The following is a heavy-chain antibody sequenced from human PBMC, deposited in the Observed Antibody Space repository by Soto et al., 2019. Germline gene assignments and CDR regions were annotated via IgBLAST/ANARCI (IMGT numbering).Heavy chain of an antibody. Sequence: QVQLVQSGAEVKKPGASVKVSCKASGYTFTSYGISWVRQAPGQGLEWMGWISAYNGNTNYAQKLQGRVPMTTDTSTSRGDMELWGVSSDYTAVNSCARDLEEQHVLNPLYYYYYGIDVWGQGSTVTVS. CDR3: ARDLEEQHVLNPLYYYYYGIDV. J-gene: IGHJ6*02. CDR1: GYTFTSYG. CDR2: ISAYNGNT. V-gene: IGHV1-18*01. D-gene: IGHD6-13*01.